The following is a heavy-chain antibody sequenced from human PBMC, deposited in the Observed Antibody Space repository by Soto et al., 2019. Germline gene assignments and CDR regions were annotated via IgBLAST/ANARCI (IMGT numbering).Heavy chain of an antibody. J-gene: IGHJ4*02. D-gene: IGHD3-22*01. Sequence: ASVKVSCKASGYTFTGYYIHWVRQAPGQGLVWMGLINPNSGGTNFAQKFQGRVTMTRDSSISTAYMELSRLRSDDTAVYYCAGNYYDSSGYYYVDYWGQGTLVTVSS. CDR1: GYTFTGYY. CDR3: AGNYYDSSGYYYVDY. V-gene: IGHV1-2*02. CDR2: INPNSGGT.